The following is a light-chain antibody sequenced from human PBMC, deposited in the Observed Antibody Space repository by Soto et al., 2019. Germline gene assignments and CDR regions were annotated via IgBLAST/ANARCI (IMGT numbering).Light chain of an antibody. CDR2: EVS. Sequence: QSALTQPASVSGSPGQSITISCTGTTSDIGDYNYVSWYQRHPDQAPKLIIFEVSNRPSGISNRFSGSKSGNTASLTVSGLQAEDEADYFCSSYTGTTTYVVFGGGTKLTVL. J-gene: IGLJ2*01. V-gene: IGLV2-14*01. CDR3: SSYTGTTTYVV. CDR1: TSDIGDYNY.